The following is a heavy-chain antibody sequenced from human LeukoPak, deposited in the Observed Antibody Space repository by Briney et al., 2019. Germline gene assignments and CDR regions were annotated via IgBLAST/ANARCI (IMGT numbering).Heavy chain of an antibody. CDR1: GGSISSYY. V-gene: IGHV4-59*08. Sequence: PSETLSLTCTVSGGSISSYYWSWIRQPPGKGLEWIGYIYYSGSTNYNPSLKSRVTISVDTSKNQFSLKLSSVTAADTAVYYCARHVGQQLVEFDYWGQGTLVTVSS. CDR3: ARHVGQQLVEFDY. D-gene: IGHD6-13*01. J-gene: IGHJ4*02. CDR2: IYYSGST.